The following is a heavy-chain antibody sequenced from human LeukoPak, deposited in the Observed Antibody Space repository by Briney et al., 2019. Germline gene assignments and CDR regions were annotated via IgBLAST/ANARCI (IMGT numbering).Heavy chain of an antibody. CDR3: ARALYYYDSSGYYYGNFDY. Sequence: ASETLSLTCTVSGGSISSSNYYWGWIRQSPGKGLEWMGTIYYSGSTYYNPSLKSRVTISVDTSRNQFSLKLRSVTAADTAVYYCARALYYYDSSGYYYGNFDYWGQGTLVTVSS. D-gene: IGHD3-22*01. CDR2: IYYSGST. V-gene: IGHV4-39*07. CDR1: GGSISSSNYY. J-gene: IGHJ4*02.